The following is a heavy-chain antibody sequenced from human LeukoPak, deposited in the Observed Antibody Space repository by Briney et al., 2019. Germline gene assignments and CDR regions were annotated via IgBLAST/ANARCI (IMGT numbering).Heavy chain of an antibody. D-gene: IGHD3-3*01. Sequence: PGGSLRLSCAASGFTFSSYEMNWVRQAPGKGLEWVSYISSSGSTIYYADSVKGRFTISRDNAKNSLYLQMNSLRAEDTAVYYCARDYLLGVVPFDYWGQGTLVTVSS. V-gene: IGHV3-48*03. CDR2: ISSSGSTI. CDR1: GFTFSSYE. J-gene: IGHJ4*02. CDR3: ARDYLLGVVPFDY.